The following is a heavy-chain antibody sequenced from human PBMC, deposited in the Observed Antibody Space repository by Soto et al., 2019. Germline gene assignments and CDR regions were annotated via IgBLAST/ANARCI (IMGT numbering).Heavy chain of an antibody. CDR3: SIYHLELFRFDY. D-gene: IGHD2-2*01. CDR2: LSLNNGNT. Sequence: QIQLVESGPEVKKPGASMKVSCKAYDFSFTSHGISWVRQAPGQGLEWMGWLSLNNGNTNYAQQFQGRVTMTTDTSTSTAYMELRSLRSDDTAMYFCSIYHLELFRFDYWGQGTLVTVSS. J-gene: IGHJ4*02. CDR1: DFSFTSHG. V-gene: IGHV1-18*04.